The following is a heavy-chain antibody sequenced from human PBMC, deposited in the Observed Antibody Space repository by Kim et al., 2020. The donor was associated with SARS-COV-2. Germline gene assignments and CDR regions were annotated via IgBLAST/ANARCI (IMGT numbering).Heavy chain of an antibody. CDR3: ASDSSGYYYRFDS. D-gene: IGHD3-22*01. J-gene: IGHJ4*02. V-gene: IGHV3-48*03. Sequence: GWSLRLSCTASGFTFNNYAFNWVRQVPGKGLEWISYISSSGTTVSYADSVKGRFTISRDNAKNSLYLQMNSLRAEDTAVYYCASDSSGYYYRFDSWGQGTLVTVSS. CDR2: ISSSGTTV. CDR1: GFTFNNYA.